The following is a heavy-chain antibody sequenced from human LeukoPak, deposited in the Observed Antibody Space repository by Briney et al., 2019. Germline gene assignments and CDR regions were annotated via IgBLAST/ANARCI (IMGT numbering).Heavy chain of an antibody. CDR2: IYTSGST. V-gene: IGHV4-4*07. CDR1: GGSISSYY. D-gene: IGHD6-6*01. CDR3: ARDQWVGLVPHYYYYGMDV. Sequence: KPSETLSLTCTVSGGSISSYYWSWIRQPAGKGLEWIGRIYTSGSTNYNPSLKSRVTMSVDTSKNQFSLKLSSVTAADTAVYYCARDQWVGLVPHYYYYGMDVWGQGTTATVSS. J-gene: IGHJ6*02.